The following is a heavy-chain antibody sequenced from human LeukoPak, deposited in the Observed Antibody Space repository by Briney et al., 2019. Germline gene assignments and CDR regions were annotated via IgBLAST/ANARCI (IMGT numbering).Heavy chain of an antibody. Sequence: ASVKVSCKASGYTFSSYGISWVRQAPGQGLEWMGWISAYNGNTNYAQKLQGRVTMTTDTSTSTAYMELSSLRSDDTAVYYCARGAATGYYYYGMDVWGQGTTVTVSS. CDR2: ISAYNGNT. V-gene: IGHV1-18*01. CDR1: GYTFSSYG. CDR3: ARGAATGYYYYGMDV. J-gene: IGHJ6*02. D-gene: IGHD3-10*01.